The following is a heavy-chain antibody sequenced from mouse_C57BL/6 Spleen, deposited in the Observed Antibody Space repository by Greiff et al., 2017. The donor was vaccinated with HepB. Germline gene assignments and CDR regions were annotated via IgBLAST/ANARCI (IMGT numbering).Heavy chain of an antibody. J-gene: IGHJ3*01. CDR2: IYPGSGRT. V-gene: IGHV1-55*01. D-gene: IGHD2-5*01. Sequence: QVQLQQPGAELVKPGASVKMSCKASGYTFTSYWITWVKQRPGQGLEWIGGIYPGSGRTKYNEKFKSKATLTVDTSSSTAYLQLSSLTSEDSAVYYCTGEVINPRWFAYWGKVTLVTVSA. CDR3: TGEVINPRWFAY. CDR1: GYTFTSYW.